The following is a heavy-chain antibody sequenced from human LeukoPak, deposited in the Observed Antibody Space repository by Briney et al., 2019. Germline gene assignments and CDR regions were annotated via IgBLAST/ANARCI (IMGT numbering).Heavy chain of an antibody. CDR1: GGSISSYY. D-gene: IGHD2-15*01. CDR2: IYYSGST. CDR3: ARLRLNCSGGSCRPHLFDY. J-gene: IGHJ4*02. V-gene: IGHV4-59*01. Sequence: PSETLSLTCTVSGGSISSYYWSWIRQPLGKGLEWIGYIYYSGSTNYNPSLKSRVTISVDTSKNQFSLKLSSVTAADTAVYYCARLRLNCSGGSCRPHLFDYWGQGTLVTVSS.